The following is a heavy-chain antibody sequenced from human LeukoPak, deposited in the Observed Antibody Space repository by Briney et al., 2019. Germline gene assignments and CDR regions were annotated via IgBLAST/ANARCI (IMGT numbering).Heavy chain of an antibody. CDR3: ASGYRFRN. CDR1: GYPFTVYY. V-gene: IGHV1-2*02. CDR2: INPNRGGT. Sequence: GASVKVSCKASGYPFTVYYMHWVRQAPGQGLEWMGWINPNRGGTDYAQKFQGRVTMTRDTSISTAYMELSRLRYDDTAVYYCASGYRFRNWGQGTLVTVSS. J-gene: IGHJ4*02. D-gene: IGHD5-18*01.